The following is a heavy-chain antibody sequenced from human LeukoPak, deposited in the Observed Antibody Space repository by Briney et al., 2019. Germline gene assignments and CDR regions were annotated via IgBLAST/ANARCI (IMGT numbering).Heavy chain of an antibody. Sequence: SETLSLTCTVSGGSISSSSYYWGWIRQPPGKGLEWIGYIYQNGNTYYNPSLKSRVTISVDRSKNQFSLNLSSVTAADTAVYYCGRGGIAAAASGIDYWGQGTLVAVSS. V-gene: IGHV4-30-2*01. D-gene: IGHD6-13*01. CDR2: IYQNGNT. CDR1: GGSISSSSYY. J-gene: IGHJ4*02. CDR3: GRGGIAAAASGIDY.